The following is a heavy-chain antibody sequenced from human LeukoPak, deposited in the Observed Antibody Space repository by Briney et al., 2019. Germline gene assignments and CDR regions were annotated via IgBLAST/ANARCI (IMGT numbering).Heavy chain of an antibody. Sequence: GASVKVSCKASGYTFTGYYLHWVRQAPGQGLEWMGWINPNSGSTKYAQKFQGRVTMTRDTSISTAYMELSRLRSDDSAVFYCARQADNIWFYSWGQGTLVTVSS. CDR1: GYTFTGYY. J-gene: IGHJ5*01. V-gene: IGHV1-2*02. CDR3: ARQADNIWFYS. CDR2: INPNSGST. D-gene: IGHD2-15*01.